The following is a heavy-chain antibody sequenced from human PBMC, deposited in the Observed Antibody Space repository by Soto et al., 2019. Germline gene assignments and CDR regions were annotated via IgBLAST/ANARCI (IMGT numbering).Heavy chain of an antibody. Sequence: QVQLQESGPGLVKPSETLSLTCTVSGGSISSYYWSWIRQPPGKGLEWIGYTYYSGSTNYNPSLKSLLTIPVDTSNNHSSLKLSSVTAADPAVYYCAGIAAAGYDAFDLWGQGTMVTVSS. V-gene: IGHV4-59*01. J-gene: IGHJ3*01. D-gene: IGHD6-13*01. CDR2: TYYSGST. CDR1: GGSISSYY. CDR3: AGIAAAGYDAFDL.